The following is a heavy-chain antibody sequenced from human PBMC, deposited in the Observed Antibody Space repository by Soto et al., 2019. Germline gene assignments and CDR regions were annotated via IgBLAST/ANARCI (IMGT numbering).Heavy chain of an antibody. D-gene: IGHD3-22*01. CDR2: IYGGGTT. V-gene: IGHV3-53*01. CDR3: VKEGHITMIVVVITNYYYGMDV. J-gene: IGHJ6*02. CDR1: GFTVSSKY. Sequence: GGSLRLSCAASGFTVSSKYMTWVRQAPGKGLEWVSVIYGGGTTYYADSVKGRFTISRDNAKNTAYLQMNSLRVEDTAVYYCVKEGHITMIVVVITNYYYGMDVWGQGTTVTVSS.